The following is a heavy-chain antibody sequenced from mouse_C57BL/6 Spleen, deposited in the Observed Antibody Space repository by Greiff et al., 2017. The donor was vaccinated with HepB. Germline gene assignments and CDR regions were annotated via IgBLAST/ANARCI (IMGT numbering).Heavy chain of an antibody. V-gene: IGHV14-4*01. J-gene: IGHJ3*01. Sequence: VQLKQSGAELVRPGASVKLSCTASGFNIKDDYMHWVKQRPEQGLEWIGWIDPENGDTEYASKFQGKATITADTSSNTAYLQLSSLTSEDTAVYYCTIQTPGGFAYWGQGTLVTVSA. CDR1: GFNIKDDY. CDR3: TIQTPGGFAY. CDR2: IDPENGDT.